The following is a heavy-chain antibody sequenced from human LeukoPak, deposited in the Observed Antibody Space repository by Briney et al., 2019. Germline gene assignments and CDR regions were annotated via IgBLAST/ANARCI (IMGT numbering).Heavy chain of an antibody. CDR2: ISGSGGST. CDR1: GFTFSSCA. D-gene: IGHD6-19*01. V-gene: IGHV3-23*01. J-gene: IGHJ4*02. CDR3: AGRIAVAGTLEY. Sequence: GGSLRLSCEASGFTFSSCAMSWVRQAPGKGLEWVSSISGSGGSTYYADPLKGQFTISRDNSKNTLYLQMNSLRAEDTAVYYCAGRIAVAGTLEYWGQGTLVTVSS.